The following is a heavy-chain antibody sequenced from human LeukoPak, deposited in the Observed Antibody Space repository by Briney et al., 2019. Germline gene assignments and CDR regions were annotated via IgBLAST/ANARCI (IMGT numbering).Heavy chain of an antibody. D-gene: IGHD1-26*01. CDR2: IKQDGSEK. CDR3: ARGGSYRKDYFDY. V-gene: IGHV3-7*04. Sequence: GGSLRLSCAASGFTFSSYWMSWVRQAPGKGLEWVANIKQDGSEKYYVDSVKGRFTISRDNAKNSLYLQMNSLRAEDTAVYYCARGGSYRKDYFDYWGQGTLVTVSS. J-gene: IGHJ4*02. CDR1: GFTFSSYW.